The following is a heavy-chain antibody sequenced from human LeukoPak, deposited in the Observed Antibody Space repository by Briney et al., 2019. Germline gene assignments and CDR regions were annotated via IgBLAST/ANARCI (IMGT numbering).Heavy chain of an antibody. D-gene: IGHD4-23*01. CDR2: IYYSGST. CDR1: GGSISSGIYY. V-gene: IGHV4-31*03. J-gene: IGHJ4*02. Sequence: SETLSLTCTVSGGSISSGIYYWSWIRQHPGKGLEWIGYIYYSGSTYYNPSLKSRVTLSIDTSKNQFSLKLSSVTAADTAVYYCARVVTTVVSYFDYWGQGTLVTVSS. CDR3: ARVVTTVVSYFDY.